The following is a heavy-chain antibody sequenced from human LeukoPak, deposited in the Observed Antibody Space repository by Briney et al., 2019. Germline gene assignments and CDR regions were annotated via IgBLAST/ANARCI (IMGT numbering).Heavy chain of an antibody. J-gene: IGHJ4*02. CDR1: GFPFSGYS. V-gene: IGHV3-53*01. Sequence: GGSLRLSCAASGFPFSGYSMSCVRQAPGKGLEWVSVFYSGGNTYYADSVKGRFTISRDNSKNTLDLQMNNLRAEDTALYYCAKGFGDLTAWGRGTLVTVSS. CDR3: AKGFGDLTA. D-gene: IGHD3-10*01. CDR2: FYSGGNT.